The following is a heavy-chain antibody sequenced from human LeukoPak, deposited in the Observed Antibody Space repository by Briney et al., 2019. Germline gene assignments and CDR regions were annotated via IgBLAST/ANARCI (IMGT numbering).Heavy chain of an antibody. Sequence: AGGSLRLSCAASAFTFSSYEMNWVRQAPGKGLEWVANIKQDGSEKYYVDSVKGRFTISRDNAKNSLYLQMNSLGAEDTAVYYCARRTWEHAFDIWGQGTMVTVSS. D-gene: IGHD1-26*01. CDR3: ARRTWEHAFDI. CDR2: IKQDGSEK. J-gene: IGHJ3*02. V-gene: IGHV3-7*01. CDR1: AFTFSSYE.